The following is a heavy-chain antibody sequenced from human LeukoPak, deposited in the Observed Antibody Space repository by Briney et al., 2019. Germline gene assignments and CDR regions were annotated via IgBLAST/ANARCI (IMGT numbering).Heavy chain of an antibody. D-gene: IGHD3-10*01. Sequence: GGSLRLSCAASGFTVSSNYMSWVRQAPGKGLEWVSSISSSSSYIYYADSVKGRFTISRDNAKNSLYLQMNSLRAEDTAMYFCVRDVGAVRGEVYFDYWGQGTLVTVSS. V-gene: IGHV3-21*01. CDR3: VRDVGAVRGEVYFDY. CDR2: ISSSSSYI. CDR1: GFTVSSNY. J-gene: IGHJ4*02.